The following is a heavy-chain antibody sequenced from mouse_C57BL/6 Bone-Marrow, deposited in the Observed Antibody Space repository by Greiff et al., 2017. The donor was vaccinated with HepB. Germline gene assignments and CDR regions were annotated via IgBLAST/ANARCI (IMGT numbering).Heavy chain of an antibody. D-gene: IGHD1-1*01. CDR2: IYIGNGYT. CDR3: ARSPTVVAREFAY. J-gene: IGHJ3*01. Sequence: VQLQQSGAELVRPGSSVKMSCKTSGYTFTSYGINWVKQRPGQGLDWLGYIYIGNGYTEYNEKFKGKATLTSDTSSSTAYMQLSSLTSEDSAIYFCARSPTVVAREFAYWGQGTLVTVSA. V-gene: IGHV1-58*01. CDR1: GYTFTSYG.